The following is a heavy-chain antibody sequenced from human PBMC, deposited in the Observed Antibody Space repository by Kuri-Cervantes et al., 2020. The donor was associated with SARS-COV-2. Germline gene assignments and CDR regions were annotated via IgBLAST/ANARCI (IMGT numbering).Heavy chain of an antibody. CDR1: GFTFSSCS. CDR3: ARVPIAAPDY. J-gene: IGHJ4*02. D-gene: IGHD6-6*01. V-gene: IGHV3-21*01. Sequence: GGSLRLSCAASGFTFSSCSMNWVRQAPGKGLEWVSSISSSSSYIYYADSVKGRFTISRDNAKNSLYLQMNSLRAEDTAVYYCARVPIAAPDYWGQGTLVTVSS. CDR2: ISSSSSYI.